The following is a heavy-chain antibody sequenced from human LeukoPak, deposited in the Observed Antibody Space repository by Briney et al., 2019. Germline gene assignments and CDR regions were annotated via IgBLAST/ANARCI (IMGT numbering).Heavy chain of an antibody. V-gene: IGHV1-2*02. Sequence: GASVKVSCEASGYTFTGYYMHWVRQAPGQGLEWMGWINPNSGGTNYAQKFQGRVTMTRDTSISTAYMELSRLRSDDTAVYYCARLPDFWSGSTTFDPWGQGTLVTVSS. CDR1: GYTFTGYY. CDR2: INPNSGGT. D-gene: IGHD3-3*01. J-gene: IGHJ5*02. CDR3: ARLPDFWSGSTTFDP.